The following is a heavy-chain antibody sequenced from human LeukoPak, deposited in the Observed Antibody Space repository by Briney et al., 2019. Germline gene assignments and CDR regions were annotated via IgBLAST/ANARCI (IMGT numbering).Heavy chain of an antibody. V-gene: IGHV3-23*01. CDR1: GFTFSSYG. Sequence: PGGSLRLSCAASGFTFSSYGMHWVRQAPGKGLEWVSAISGSGGSTYYADSVKGRFTISRDNSKNTLYLQMNSLRAEDTAVYYCTRDPHSLDYWGQGALVIVSS. J-gene: IGHJ4*02. D-gene: IGHD5-18*01. CDR3: TRDPHSLDY. CDR2: ISGSGGST.